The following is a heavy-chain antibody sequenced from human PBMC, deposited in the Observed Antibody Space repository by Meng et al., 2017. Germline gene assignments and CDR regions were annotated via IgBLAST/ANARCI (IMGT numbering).Heavy chain of an antibody. J-gene: IGHJ4*02. Sequence: GGSLRLSCAASGFTVSSNYMSWVRQAPGKGLEWVSVIYSGGSTYYADSVKGRFTISRDNSKNTLYLQMNSLRAEDTAVYYCARVAYYCGGDCYPYYFDYWGQGTLVTSPQ. V-gene: IGHV3-53*01. CDR1: GFTVSSNY. CDR3: ARVAYYCGGDCYPYYFDY. D-gene: IGHD2-21*02. CDR2: IYSGGST.